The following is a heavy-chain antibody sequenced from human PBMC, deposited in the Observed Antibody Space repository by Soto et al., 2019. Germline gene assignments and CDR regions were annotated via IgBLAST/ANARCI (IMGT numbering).Heavy chain of an antibody. CDR3: ATKGNWNDGVWFDP. J-gene: IGHJ5*02. V-gene: IGHV1-24*01. D-gene: IGHD1-1*01. Sequence: GASGKVSCKVSGYTLTELSMHWVRQAPGKGLEWMGGFDPEDGETIYAQKFQGRVTMTEDTSTDTAYMELSSLRSEDTAVYYCATKGNWNDGVWFDPWGQGTLVTVSS. CDR1: GYTLTELS. CDR2: FDPEDGET.